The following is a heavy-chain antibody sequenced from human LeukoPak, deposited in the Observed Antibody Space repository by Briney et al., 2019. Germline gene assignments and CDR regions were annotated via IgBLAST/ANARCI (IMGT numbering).Heavy chain of an antibody. CDR3: AREIVVVPAACFDY. J-gene: IGHJ4*02. CDR2: INHSGST. Sequence: SETLSLTCTVSGGSISNNNYYWGWIRQPPGKGLEWIGEINHSGSTNYNPSLKSRVTISVDTSKNQFSLKLSSVTAADTAVYYCAREIVVVPAACFDYWGQGTLVTVSS. V-gene: IGHV4-39*07. D-gene: IGHD2-2*01. CDR1: GGSISNNNYY.